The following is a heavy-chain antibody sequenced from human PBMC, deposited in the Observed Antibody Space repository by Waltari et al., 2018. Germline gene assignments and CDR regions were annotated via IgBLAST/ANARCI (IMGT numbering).Heavy chain of an antibody. V-gene: IGHV3-30*04. Sequence: QVQLVESGGGVVQPGRSLRLSCAASGFIFSSYAMHWVRQAPGKGLEWVAFISYDGSNKYYADSVKGRFTISRDNSRNTLYLQMNSLRAEDTAVYYCARERGVSITDAFDIWGQGTVVTVSS. J-gene: IGHJ3*02. CDR1: GFIFSSYA. CDR2: ISYDGSNK. CDR3: ARERGVSITDAFDI. D-gene: IGHD6-13*01.